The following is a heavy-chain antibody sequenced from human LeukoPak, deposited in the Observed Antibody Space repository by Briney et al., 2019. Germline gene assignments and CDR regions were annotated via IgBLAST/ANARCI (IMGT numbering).Heavy chain of an antibody. Sequence: GGSLRLSCAASGFTISSHWMSWFRQAPGKGLEWVGFIRSKAYGGTTEYAASVKGRFTISRDDSKSIAYLQMNSLKTEDTAVYYCTRRAIAVADTDPFDYWGQGTLVTVSS. CDR2: IRSKAYGGTT. J-gene: IGHJ4*02. CDR3: TRRAIAVADTDPFDY. V-gene: IGHV3-49*03. CDR1: GFTISSHW. D-gene: IGHD6-19*01.